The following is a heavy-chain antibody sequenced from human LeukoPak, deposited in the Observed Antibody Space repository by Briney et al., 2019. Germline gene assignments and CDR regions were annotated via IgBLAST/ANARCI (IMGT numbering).Heavy chain of an antibody. CDR3: ARGGSITTIRGVIITDAFDI. CDR2: ISAYKGNT. CDR1: GYTFTTYG. J-gene: IGHJ3*02. D-gene: IGHD3-10*01. V-gene: IGHV1-18*01. Sequence: ASVKVSCKASGYTFTTYGIIWVRQAPGQGLEWMGWISAYKGNTNYAQKLQGRVTMTTDTSTATAYMELRSLRSDDTAVYHCARGGSITTIRGVIITDAFDIWGQGTMVTVSS.